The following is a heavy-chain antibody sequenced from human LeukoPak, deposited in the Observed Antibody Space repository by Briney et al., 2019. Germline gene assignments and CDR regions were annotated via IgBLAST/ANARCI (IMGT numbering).Heavy chain of an antibody. J-gene: IGHJ4*02. D-gene: IGHD3-9*01. CDR2: FDAEDGET. V-gene: IGHV1-24*01. Sequence: GASVKVSCTVSGYTLTELSMHGVRQATGKGLEWMGGFDAEDGETIYAQKFQGRVSMTEDTSTDTAYMELSSLRSEDTAVYYCATDRRVSYDILTGYSYWGQGTLVTVSS. CDR1: GYTLTELS. CDR3: ATDRRVSYDILTGYSY.